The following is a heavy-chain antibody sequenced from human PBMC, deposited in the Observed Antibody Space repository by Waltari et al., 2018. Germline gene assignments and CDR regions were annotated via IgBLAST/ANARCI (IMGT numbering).Heavy chain of an antibody. CDR2: ITTSGDTI. D-gene: IGHD2-8*02. V-gene: IGHV3-48*03. J-gene: IGHJ3*02. CDR3: ARERVLTGGDAFDI. Sequence: EVQLVEYGGDLVQPGGSLRLSCAASGFTFSDYEMNWVRQAPGKGLEWLSYITTSGDTIYYADSVKGRFTMSRDNAKNSLYLQMNSLRAEDTAVYYCARERVLTGGDAFDIWGQGTMVTVSS. CDR1: GFTFSDYE.